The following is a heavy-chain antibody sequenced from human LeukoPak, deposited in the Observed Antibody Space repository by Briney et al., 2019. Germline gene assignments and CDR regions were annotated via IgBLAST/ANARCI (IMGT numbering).Heavy chain of an antibody. CDR1: GFTFSNYA. D-gene: IGHD3-16*01. V-gene: IGHV3-30-3*01. J-gene: IGHJ4*02. CDR2: ISYDGSNK. CDR3: ARDIGGVHSGGWYY. Sequence: GGSLRLSCAASGFTFSNYAMHWVRQAPGKGLEWVAVISYDGSNKYSADSVKGRFTFSRDNSKNMLYLQMNSLRAEDTAVYYCARDIGGVHSGGWYYWGQGTLVTVSS.